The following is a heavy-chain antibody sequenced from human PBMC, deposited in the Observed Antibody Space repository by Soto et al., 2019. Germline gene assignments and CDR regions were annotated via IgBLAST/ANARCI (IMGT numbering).Heavy chain of an antibody. CDR3: AREENCSGGTCYPEYFHR. CDR2: VNPSGGST. Sequence: GSVKVSSKASGDLFTAYSTHLVRLAPAQGLEWMGVVNPSGGSTKYAQNFQGRVTMTRDTSTTTIYMELSRLRSDDTATYYCAREENCSGGTCYPEYFHRWGQGTMVTVSS. V-gene: IGHV1-46*01. D-gene: IGHD2-15*01. CDR1: GDLFTAYS. J-gene: IGHJ1*01.